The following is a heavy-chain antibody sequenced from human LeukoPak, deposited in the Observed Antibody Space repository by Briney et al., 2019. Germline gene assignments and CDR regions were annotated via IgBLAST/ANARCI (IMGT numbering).Heavy chain of an antibody. Sequence: PSETLSLTCTVSGGSISSYSWSWIRQPPGKGLEWIGYIYYSGSTNYNPSLKSRVTISVDTSKNQFSLRLSSVTAADTAVYYCARVPSSGWIYFDYWGQGTLVTVSS. CDR1: GGSISSYS. CDR2: IYYSGST. D-gene: IGHD6-19*01. V-gene: IGHV4-59*01. CDR3: ARVPSSGWIYFDY. J-gene: IGHJ4*02.